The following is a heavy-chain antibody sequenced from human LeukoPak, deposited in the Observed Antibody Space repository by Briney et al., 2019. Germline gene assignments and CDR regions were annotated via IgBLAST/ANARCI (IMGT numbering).Heavy chain of an antibody. V-gene: IGHV4-61*01. Sequence: SETLSLTCPVSGGSISSSSYYWGWIRQPPGKGLEWIGYIYYSGSTSYNPSLTGRVTISVDTSNNQFSLMLSSVTAADTAVYYCARDKRGSYADYWGQGTLVTVSS. J-gene: IGHJ4*02. CDR1: GGSISSSSYY. CDR3: ARDKRGSYADY. D-gene: IGHD1-26*01. CDR2: IYYSGST.